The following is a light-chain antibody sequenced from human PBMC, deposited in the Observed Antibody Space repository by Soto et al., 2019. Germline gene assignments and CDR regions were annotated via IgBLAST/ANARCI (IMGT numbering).Light chain of an antibody. CDR3: QQYNHWPLT. V-gene: IGKV3-15*01. CDR1: QSVSST. Sequence: EIVMTQSPATLFVSPGERATLSCGASQSVSSTLAWYQQKPGQAPRLLIYGASTRATGIPARFSGSGSGTEFTLTISNLQSEDVAVYCCQQYNHWPLTFGGGTKVESK. CDR2: GAS. J-gene: IGKJ4*01.